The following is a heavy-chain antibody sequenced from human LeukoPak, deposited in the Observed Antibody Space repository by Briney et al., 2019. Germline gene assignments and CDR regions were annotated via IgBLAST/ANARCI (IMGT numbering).Heavy chain of an antibody. J-gene: IGHJ4*02. CDR2: ISHSGST. Sequence: PSETLSLTCAVSGFPISSAYYWGWIRQPPGKGLEWIGTISHSGSTYYNPSLQSRVTIPLDTPKNQLPLKPSSVPAAAPGGYYRAALPSYGFWSCYYSGYPDDWGQGTLVTVSS. D-gene: IGHD3-3*01. V-gene: IGHV4-38-2*01. CDR3: AALPSYGFWSCYYSGYPDD. CDR1: GFPISSAYY.